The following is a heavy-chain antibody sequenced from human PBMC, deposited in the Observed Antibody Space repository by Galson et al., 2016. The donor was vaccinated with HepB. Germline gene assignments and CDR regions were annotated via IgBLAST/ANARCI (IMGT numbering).Heavy chain of an antibody. Sequence: QSGAEVKRPGESLKISCKGSGYIFTNYWIGWVRQMPGKGLEWMGIIYPSDSDTIYSPSFQGQVTISAAKSISTAYLQWNSPKASDTAIYYCAGFDSGSYPRGAFDIWGQGTMVTVSS. CDR1: GYIFTNYW. D-gene: IGHD1-26*01. V-gene: IGHV5-51*01. CDR2: IYPSDSDT. J-gene: IGHJ3*02. CDR3: AGFDSGSYPRGAFDI.